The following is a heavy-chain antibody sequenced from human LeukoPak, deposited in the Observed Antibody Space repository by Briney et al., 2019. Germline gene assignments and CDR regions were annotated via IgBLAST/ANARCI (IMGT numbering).Heavy chain of an antibody. CDR2: IYYSGST. Sequence: SETLSLTCTVSGGSIRNYWGWIRQPPGKGLEWIGYIYYSGSTNYNPSLKSRVTISLDTSKNQFSLKLTSVTAADTAVYYCARQGPLTTAVTTRTNPFDYWGQGTLVTVSS. J-gene: IGHJ4*02. CDR3: ARQGPLTTAVTTRTNPFDY. CDR1: GGSIRNY. D-gene: IGHD4-11*01. V-gene: IGHV4-59*08.